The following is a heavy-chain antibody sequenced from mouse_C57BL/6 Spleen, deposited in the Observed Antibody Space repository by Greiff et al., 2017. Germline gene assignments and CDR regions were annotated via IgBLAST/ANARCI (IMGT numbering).Heavy chain of an antibody. D-gene: IGHD2-1*01. CDR3: ARWGIYYGNYVGYAMGY. V-gene: IGHV1-39*01. CDR1: GYSFTDYN. CDR2: INPNYGTT. Sequence: VQLQQSGPELVKPGASVKISCKASGYSFTDYNMNWVKQSNGKSLEWIGVINPNYGTTSYNQKFKGKATLNVDQSSSTASKQLNSLTSEDSAVYYGARWGIYYGNYVGYAMGYWGQGTSVTVSS. J-gene: IGHJ4*01.